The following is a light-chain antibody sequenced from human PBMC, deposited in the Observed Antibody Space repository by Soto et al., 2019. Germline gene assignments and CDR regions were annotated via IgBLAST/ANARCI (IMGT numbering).Light chain of an antibody. J-gene: IGKJ1*01. CDR2: DVS. Sequence: DVVMTQSPLSLPVSLGQPASISCRSSQGLVHGDGNTYLNRFQQRPGQSPRRLIYDVSNRDSGVPDRFSGSGSGTEFTLKISRVEAEDVGVYFCMQGTHWPKTFGQGTKVEIK. CDR1: QGLVHGDGNTY. V-gene: IGKV2-30*02. CDR3: MQGTHWPKT.